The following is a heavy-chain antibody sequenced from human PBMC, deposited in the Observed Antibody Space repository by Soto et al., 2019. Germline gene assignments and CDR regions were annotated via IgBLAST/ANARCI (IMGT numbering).Heavy chain of an antibody. Sequence: QGQLVQSGAEVKKPGASVKVSCKASGYTFTSYAMHWVRQAPGQRLEWMGWINAGNGNTKYSQKFQGRVTITRDTSASTAYMELSSLRSEDTAVYYCARGGTVRGVITWFDPWGRGTLVTVSS. D-gene: IGHD3-10*01. CDR2: INAGNGNT. J-gene: IGHJ5*02. V-gene: IGHV1-3*01. CDR3: ARGGTVRGVITWFDP. CDR1: GYTFTSYA.